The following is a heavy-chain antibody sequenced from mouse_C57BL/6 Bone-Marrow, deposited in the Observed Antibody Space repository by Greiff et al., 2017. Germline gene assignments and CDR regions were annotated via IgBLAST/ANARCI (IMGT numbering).Heavy chain of an antibody. J-gene: IGHJ1*03. Sequence: QVQLQQSGPELVKPGASVKISCKASGYAFSSSWMNWVKQRPGKGLEWIGRIYPGDGDTHYNGKFKGKATLTADKSSSTAYMHLSSLTSEDSAVYFCARHDGSSAYWRFDVWGTGTTVTVSS. CDR2: IYPGDGDT. CDR3: ARHDGSSAYWRFDV. V-gene: IGHV1-82*01. D-gene: IGHD1-1*01. CDR1: GYAFSSSW.